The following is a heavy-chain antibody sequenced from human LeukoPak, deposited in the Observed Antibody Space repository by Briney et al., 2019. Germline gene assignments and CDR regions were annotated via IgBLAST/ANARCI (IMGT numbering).Heavy chain of an antibody. CDR1: GFTFSSYD. Sequence: GGSLRLSCAASGFTFSSYDMHWVRQATGKGLEWVSAIGTAGDTYYPGSVKGRFTISRDNAKNSLYLQINSLRVEDTAVYYCARREATGCLSFGYWGQGTLVTVSS. CDR2: IGTAGDT. V-gene: IGHV3-13*04. J-gene: IGHJ4*02. D-gene: IGHD6-19*01. CDR3: ARREATGCLSFGY.